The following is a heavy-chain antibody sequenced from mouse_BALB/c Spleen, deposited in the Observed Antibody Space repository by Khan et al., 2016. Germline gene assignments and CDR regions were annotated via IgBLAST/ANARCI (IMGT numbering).Heavy chain of an antibody. CDR3: TRTGTGYFDV. Sequence: EVKLEVSGGGLVQPGGSMKLSCVASGFTFSNYWMNWVRQSPEKGLEWVAEIRLKSNNYATHYAESEKGRFTISRDDSKSSVHLQMNNLRAEDTGIYYCTRTGTGYFDVWGAETTVTVSS. J-gene: IGHJ1*01. CDR2: IRLKSNNYAT. V-gene: IGHV6-6*02. CDR1: GFTFSNYW. D-gene: IGHD4-1*01.